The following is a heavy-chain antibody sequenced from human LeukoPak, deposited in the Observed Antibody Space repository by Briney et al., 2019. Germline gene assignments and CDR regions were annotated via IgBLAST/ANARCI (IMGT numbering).Heavy chain of an antibody. J-gene: IGHJ4*02. CDR1: GGSISGYY. CDR3: ARAESNWGHLDY. CDR2: IYTSGST. Sequence: SETLSLTCTVSGGSISGYYWNWIRQPAGKGREWSGRIYTSGSTNYNPSLKSRVTTSVHTSMNRFSLKLRSVTAADTAVYYCARAESNWGHLDYWGQGTLVTVSS. D-gene: IGHD7-27*01. V-gene: IGHV4-4*07.